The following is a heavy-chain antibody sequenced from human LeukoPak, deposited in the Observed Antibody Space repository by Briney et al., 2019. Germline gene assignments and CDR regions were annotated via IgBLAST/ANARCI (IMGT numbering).Heavy chain of an antibody. CDR2: IYPGDSDT. CDR1: GYSFTSYW. V-gene: IGHV5-51*01. CDR3: ARGRWMTTVVTRLNSFDI. Sequence: RTGESLKISCKGSGYSFTSYWIGWVRQMPGKGLEWMGIIYPGDSDTRYSPSFQGQVTISADKSISTAYLQWSSLKASDTAMYYCARGRWMTTVVTRLNSFDIWGQGTMVTVSS. D-gene: IGHD4-23*01. J-gene: IGHJ3*02.